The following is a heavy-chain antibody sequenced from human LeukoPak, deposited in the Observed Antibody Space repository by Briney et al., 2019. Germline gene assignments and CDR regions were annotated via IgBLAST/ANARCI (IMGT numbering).Heavy chain of an antibody. CDR2: SSSSGTYI. D-gene: IGHD4-17*01. CDR3: ARDMTTVRYWYFDL. CDR1: GFTFSTYS. J-gene: IGHJ2*01. V-gene: IGHV3-21*01. Sequence: GGSLRLSCAASGFTFSTYSMNWVRQAPGKALEWVSSSSSSGTYIYYADSVKGRFTISRDNAKNSLYLQMNSLRAEDTAVYYCARDMTTVRYWYFDLWGRGTLVTVSS.